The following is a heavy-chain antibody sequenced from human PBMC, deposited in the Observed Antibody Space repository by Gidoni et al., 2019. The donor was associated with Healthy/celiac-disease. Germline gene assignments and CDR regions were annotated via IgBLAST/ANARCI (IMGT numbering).Heavy chain of an antibody. CDR2: INTNTGNP. V-gene: IGHV7-4-1*02. Sequence: QVQLVQSGSELKKPGASVKVSCKDSGYPFPRYTINWVRQAPGKGLGWMGWINTNTGNPTDAQGFTGRFVFSLDTAGSTAYLQISSLKAEDTAVYYCARALGGGQGYWGQGTLVTVSS. CDR3: ARALGGGQGY. CDR1: GYPFPRYT. J-gene: IGHJ4*02. D-gene: IGHD3-16*01.